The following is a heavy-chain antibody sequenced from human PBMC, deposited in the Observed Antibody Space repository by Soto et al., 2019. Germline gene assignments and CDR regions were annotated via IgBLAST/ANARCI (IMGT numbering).Heavy chain of an antibody. CDR1: GHTLSQLS. D-gene: IGHD4-17*01. V-gene: IGHV1-24*01. CDR2: FDPEDGET. CDR3: TTTGKDYGDCDS. J-gene: IGHJ4*02. Sequence: QVQLVQSGAEVKKPGASVKVSCKVSGHTLSQLSMHWVRQAPGKGLEWMGGFDPEDGETIYAQRFQGRVPMTEDTSTDTAYMELSSLISEDSAVYYCTTTGKDYGDCDSWGQGTLVTVAS.